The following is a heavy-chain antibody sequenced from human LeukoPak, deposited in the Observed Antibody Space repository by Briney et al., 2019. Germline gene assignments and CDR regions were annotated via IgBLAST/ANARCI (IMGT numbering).Heavy chain of an antibody. CDR1: GFTFSSYG. CDR2: ISYDGSNK. Sequence: GGSLRLSCAASGFTFSSYGMHWVRQAPGKGLEWVAVISYDGSNKYYADSVKGRFTISRDNSKNTLYLQMNSLRAEDTAVYYCAKDRGYSGYDPDAFDIWGQGTMVTVSS. CDR3: AKDRGYSGYDPDAFDI. J-gene: IGHJ3*02. D-gene: IGHD5-12*01. V-gene: IGHV3-30*18.